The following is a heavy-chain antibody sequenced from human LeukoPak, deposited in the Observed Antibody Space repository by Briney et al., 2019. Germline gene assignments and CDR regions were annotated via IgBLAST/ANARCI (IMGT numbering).Heavy chain of an antibody. Sequence: ASVKVSCKASGYTFTSYYMHWVRQAPGQGLEWMGIINPSGGSTSYAQKFQGRVTMTRDTSTSTVYMELSSLRAEDTAMHYCATFRDFWSGGGAFDYWGQGTLVTVSS. CDR3: ATFRDFWSGGGAFDY. V-gene: IGHV1-46*01. CDR2: INPSGGST. J-gene: IGHJ4*02. D-gene: IGHD3-3*01. CDR1: GYTFTSYY.